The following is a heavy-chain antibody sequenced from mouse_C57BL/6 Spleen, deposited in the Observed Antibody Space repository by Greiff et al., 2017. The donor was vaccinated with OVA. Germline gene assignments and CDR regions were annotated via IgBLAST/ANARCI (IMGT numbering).Heavy chain of an antibody. CDR3: ARSNGTWYAMDY. J-gene: IGHJ4*01. CDR2: INPNNGGT. Sequence: VQLQQSGPELVKPGASVKIPCKASGYTFTDYNMDWVKQSPGQSLEWIGDINPNNGGTIYNQKFKGKATLTVDKSSSTAYMELRSLTSADTAVYYCARSNGTWYAMDYWGQGTSVTVSS. D-gene: IGHD4-1*01. CDR1: GYTFTDYN. V-gene: IGHV1-18*01.